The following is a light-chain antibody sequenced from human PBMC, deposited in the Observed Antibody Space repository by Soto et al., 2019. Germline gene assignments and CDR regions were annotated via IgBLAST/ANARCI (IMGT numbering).Light chain of an antibody. V-gene: IGKV1-39*01. CDR3: QQSYSTPWT. CDR1: QSITTY. J-gene: IGKJ1*01. CDR2: AAS. Sequence: DIQMTQSPSSLSASVGDRVTITCRASQSITTYLNWYQQKPGKAPKLLIYAASSLESGVPSTLRGSGSGTNLTLTISSLQPVDFATYYCQQSYSTPWTFGQRTKVEIK.